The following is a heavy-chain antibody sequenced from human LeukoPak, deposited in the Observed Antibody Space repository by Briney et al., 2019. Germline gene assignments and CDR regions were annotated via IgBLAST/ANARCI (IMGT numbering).Heavy chain of an antibody. J-gene: IGHJ5*02. D-gene: IGHD1-26*01. CDR1: GGSISDYY. CDR2: IYPRGNT. V-gene: IGHV4-4*09. Sequence: PSETLSLTCSVSGGSISDYYWTWIRQPPGKGLEWIGYIYPRGNTNYNPSLKSRVTITPDTSKNHVPLKLSSVTAADTAVYYCAIEDGNWFDPWGQGTLVGVSS. CDR3: AIEDGNWFDP.